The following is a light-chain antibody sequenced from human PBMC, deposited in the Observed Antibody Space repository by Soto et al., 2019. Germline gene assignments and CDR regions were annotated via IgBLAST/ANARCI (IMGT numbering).Light chain of an antibody. J-gene: IGKJ2*01. CDR1: QIVSSNY. Sequence: EIVLTQSPGTLSLSPGERATLFCRASQIVSSNYLAWYQQKPGQAPRLLIYGASSRAAGIPDRFYGSGSGTDFALTITRLEPEDFAVNYCQQYGSSPLYTFGQGTKLEIK. V-gene: IGKV3-20*01. CDR3: QQYGSSPLYT. CDR2: GAS.